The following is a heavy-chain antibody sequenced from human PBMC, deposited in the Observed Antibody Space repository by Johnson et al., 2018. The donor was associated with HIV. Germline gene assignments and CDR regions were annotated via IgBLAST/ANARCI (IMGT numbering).Heavy chain of an antibody. Sequence: QVQLVESGGGLVKPGGSLRLSCAASGFSFSDYYMSWIRQAPGKGLEWVSYISSSGSTIYYADSVKGRFTISRDNSKNTLYLQMNSLRAEDTAVYYCASPLGAAAGPMDAFDIWGQGTMVTVSS. CDR3: ASPLGAAAGPMDAFDI. CDR2: ISSSGSTI. V-gene: IGHV3-11*04. D-gene: IGHD6-13*01. CDR1: GFSFSDYY. J-gene: IGHJ3*02.